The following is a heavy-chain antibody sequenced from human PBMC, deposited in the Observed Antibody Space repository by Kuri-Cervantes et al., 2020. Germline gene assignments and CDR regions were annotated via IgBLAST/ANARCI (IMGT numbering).Heavy chain of an antibody. V-gene: IGHV2-70*17. J-gene: IGHJ4*02. Sequence: SGPTLVKPTQTLTLTCTFSGFSLSSSGMCVSWIRQPPEKAPEWLARIDWDDDKFYSTSLKTRLIISKDTSKNQVVLTMTNMDPVDTATYYCARGTMITFGGLDYWGQGTLVTVSS. CDR3: ARGTMITFGGLDY. D-gene: IGHD3-16*01. CDR2: IDWDDDK. CDR1: GFSLSSSGMC.